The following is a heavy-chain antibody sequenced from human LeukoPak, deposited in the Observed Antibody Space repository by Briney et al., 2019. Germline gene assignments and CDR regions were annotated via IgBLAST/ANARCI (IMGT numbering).Heavy chain of an antibody. CDR1: GFTFSSYA. Sequence: GGSLRLSCAASGFTFSSYAMSWVRQAPGKGLEWVSAISGSGGSTYYADSVKGRFAISRDNSKNTLYLQMNSLRAEDTAVYYCAKDIVVVPAARGNDAFDIWGQGTMVTVSS. V-gene: IGHV3-23*01. CDR3: AKDIVVVPAARGNDAFDI. D-gene: IGHD2-2*01. CDR2: ISGSGGST. J-gene: IGHJ3*02.